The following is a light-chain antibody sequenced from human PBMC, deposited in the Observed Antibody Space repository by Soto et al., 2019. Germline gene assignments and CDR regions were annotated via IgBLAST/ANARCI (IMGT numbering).Light chain of an antibody. Sequence: VMTQPPPPLSVAPGQPPSIPSKPIQTLLHITGETFLFWYLQKPGQSPQLLIYEVSTRVSGVPDRFSGSGSGTDFTLEISRVETDDVGIYYCMQSTQLPPTFGQGTRLEIK. CDR3: MQSTQLPPT. CDR1: QTLLHITGETF. CDR2: EVS. J-gene: IGKJ5*01. V-gene: IGKV2D-29*02.